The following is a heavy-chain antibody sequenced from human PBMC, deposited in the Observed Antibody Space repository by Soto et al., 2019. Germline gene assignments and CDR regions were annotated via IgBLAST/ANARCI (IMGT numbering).Heavy chain of an antibody. Sequence: QVQLQESGPGLVKPSEALSLTCTVSGGSSSSYYWSWIRQPPGKGLEWIGYIYYSGSTNYNPSLKSRVTISVDTSKNQFSLKLSSVTAADTAVYYSARGLGVTTYSGAFDIWGQGTMVTVSS. CDR3: ARGLGVTTYSGAFDI. D-gene: IGHD4-17*01. J-gene: IGHJ3*02. CDR1: GGSSSSYY. V-gene: IGHV4-59*01. CDR2: IYYSGST.